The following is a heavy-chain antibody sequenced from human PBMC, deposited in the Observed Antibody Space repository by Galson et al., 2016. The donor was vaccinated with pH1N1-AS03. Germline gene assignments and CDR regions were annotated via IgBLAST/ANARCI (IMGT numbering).Heavy chain of an antibody. CDR3: ARDRVVATLLDY. CDR2: IYYDGNNK. CDR1: GFTFSSYG. V-gene: IGHV3-33*01. D-gene: IGHD2-15*01. Sequence: SLRLSCAVSGFTFSSYGMHWVRQAPGKGLEWVAVIYYDGNNKYYADSVKGRFTISRDNSKNTLYLQMNSLRAEDTAVYYCARDRVVATLLDYWGQGTLVTVSS. J-gene: IGHJ4*02.